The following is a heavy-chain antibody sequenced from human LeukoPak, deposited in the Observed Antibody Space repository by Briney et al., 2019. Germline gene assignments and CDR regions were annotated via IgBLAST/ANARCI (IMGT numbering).Heavy chain of an antibody. CDR3: AKDAGGYGYTYYFDY. CDR1: GFTFSSYA. D-gene: IGHD2-21*02. CDR2: ISGSGGST. Sequence: GGSLRLSCAASGFTFSSYAMSWVRQAPGKGLERVSAISGSGGSTYYADSVKGRFTISRDNSKDTLYLQMNSLRAEDTAVYYCAKDAGGYGYTYYFDYWGQGTLVTVAS. V-gene: IGHV3-23*01. J-gene: IGHJ4*02.